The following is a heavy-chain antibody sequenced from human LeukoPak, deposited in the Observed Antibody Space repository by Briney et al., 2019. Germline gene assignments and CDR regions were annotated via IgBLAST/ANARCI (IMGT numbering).Heavy chain of an antibody. D-gene: IGHD3-22*01. CDR3: ATEYYYDSSGSGFDY. CDR1: GYTLTELF. Sequence: ASVKVSCKVSGYTLTELFLHWVRQAPGRGLEWMGGFDTEHGETIYAQNFQGRVIMTEETSTDTAYMELSSLRSEDTAFYYCATEYYYDSSGSGFDYWGQGTPVTVSS. J-gene: IGHJ4*02. V-gene: IGHV1-24*01. CDR2: FDTEHGET.